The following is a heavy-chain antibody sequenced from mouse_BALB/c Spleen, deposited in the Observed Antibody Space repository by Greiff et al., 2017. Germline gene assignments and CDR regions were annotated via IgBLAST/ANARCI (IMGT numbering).Heavy chain of an antibody. V-gene: IGHV1-69*01. CDR3: AREGAL. Sequence: VQLQQPGAELVMPGASVKMSCKASGYTFTDYWMHWVKQRPGQGLEWIGAIDTSDSYTSYNQKFKGKATLTVDESSSTAYMQLSSLTSEDSAVYYCAREGALWGQGTLVTVSA. CDR1: GYTFTDYW. J-gene: IGHJ3*01. CDR2: IDTSDSYT.